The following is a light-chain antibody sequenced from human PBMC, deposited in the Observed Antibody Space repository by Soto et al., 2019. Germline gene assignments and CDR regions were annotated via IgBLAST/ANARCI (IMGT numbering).Light chain of an antibody. CDR1: QSVSSSY. V-gene: IGKV3-20*01. J-gene: IGKJ1*01. Sequence: ESVLTQSPGTLSLSPGEKATLSCRASQSVSSSYLAWYQQKPGQAPRLLIYGASSKATVIPDRFSGSGSGTDFTLTVSSLEPEDFAVYYCQQFVSSLGTLGHGTQEQIK. CDR2: GAS. CDR3: QQFVSSLGT.